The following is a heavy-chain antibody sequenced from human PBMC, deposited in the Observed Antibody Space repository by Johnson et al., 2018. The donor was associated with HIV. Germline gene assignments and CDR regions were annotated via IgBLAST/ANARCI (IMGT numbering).Heavy chain of an antibody. V-gene: IGHV3-15*01. CDR3: TTWVSVGVTPGREIEAFDI. J-gene: IGHJ3*02. Sequence: VQLVESGGGLVKPGGSLRLSCAASGFTFSNAWMSWVRQAPGKGLEWVGRIKSKTDGGTTDYAAPVKGRFTISRDNAKMSLYLQMNSLRAEDTAVYYCTTWVSVGVTPGREIEAFDIWGQGTMVTVSS. CDR1: GFTFSNAW. D-gene: IGHD2-21*02. CDR2: IKSKTDGGTT.